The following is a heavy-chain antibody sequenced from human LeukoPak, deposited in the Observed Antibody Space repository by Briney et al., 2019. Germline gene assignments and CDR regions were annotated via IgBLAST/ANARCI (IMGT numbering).Heavy chain of an antibody. J-gene: IGHJ4*02. CDR2: INHSGST. CDR1: GYSISSGYY. D-gene: IGHD1-26*01. Sequence: SETLSLTCAVSGYSISSGYYWSWIRQPPGKGLEWIGEINHSGSTNYNPSLKSRVTISVDTSKNQFSLKLSSATAADTAVYYCARESGSYYFYWGQGTLVTVSS. V-gene: IGHV4-34*01. CDR3: ARESGSYYFY.